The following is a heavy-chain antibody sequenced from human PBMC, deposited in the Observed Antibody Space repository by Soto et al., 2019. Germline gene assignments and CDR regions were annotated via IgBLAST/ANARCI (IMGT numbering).Heavy chain of an antibody. CDR3: AKSRLEQYFFDY. J-gene: IGHJ4*02. CDR1: GGSISRGGYY. D-gene: IGHD6-19*01. Sequence: QVQLQESGPGLVKPSQTLSLTCTVSGGSISRGGYYWSWIRQHPGKGLEWIGYIYYSGSTYYNPSLKSRVTISVDTSKHQFSVKLSSVTAADTAVYFCAKSRLEQYFFDYWGQGTLVTVSS. V-gene: IGHV4-31*03. CDR2: IYYSGST.